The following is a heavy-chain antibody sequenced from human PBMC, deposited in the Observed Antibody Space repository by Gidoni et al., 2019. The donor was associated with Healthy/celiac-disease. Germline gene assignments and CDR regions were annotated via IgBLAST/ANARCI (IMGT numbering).Heavy chain of an antibody. CDR3: ARRGGSGSYYRPSGWFDP. V-gene: IGHV4-39*01. CDR2: IYYSGST. CDR1: GGSISSSSYY. J-gene: IGHJ5*02. D-gene: IGHD3-10*01. Sequence: QLQLQESGPGLVKPSETLSLTCPVSGGSISSSSYYWGWIRQPPGKGLEWFGSIYYSGSTYYNPSLKSRVTISVDTSKNQCSLKLSSVTAADTAVYYCARRGGSGSYYRPSGWFDPWGQGTLVTVSS.